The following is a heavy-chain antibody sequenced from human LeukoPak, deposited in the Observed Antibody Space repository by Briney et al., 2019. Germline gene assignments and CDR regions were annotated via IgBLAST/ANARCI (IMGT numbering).Heavy chain of an antibody. CDR1: GYTFTSYA. Sequence: ASVKVSCKASGYTFTSYAMHWVRQAPGQRLEWMGWINAGNGNTKYSQKFQGRVTITRDTSASTAYMELSSLRSEDTAVYYCARDGLNYDFWSVYDYWGQGTLVTVSS. D-gene: IGHD3-3*01. CDR2: INAGNGNT. J-gene: IGHJ4*02. V-gene: IGHV1-3*01. CDR3: ARDGLNYDFWSVYDY.